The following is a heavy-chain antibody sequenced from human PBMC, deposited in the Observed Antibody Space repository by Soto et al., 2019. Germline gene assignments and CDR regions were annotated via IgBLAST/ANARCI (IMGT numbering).Heavy chain of an antibody. V-gene: IGHV1-46*01. CDR1: GYTFTSYY. Sequence: ASVKVSCKASGYTFTSYYMHWVRQAPGQGLEWMGIINPSGGSTSYAQKFQGRVTMTRDTSTSTVYMELRSLRSDDTAVYYCAREGQLAAHFYDYWGQGILVTVSS. D-gene: IGHD6-6*01. CDR3: AREGQLAAHFYDY. CDR2: INPSGGST. J-gene: IGHJ4*02.